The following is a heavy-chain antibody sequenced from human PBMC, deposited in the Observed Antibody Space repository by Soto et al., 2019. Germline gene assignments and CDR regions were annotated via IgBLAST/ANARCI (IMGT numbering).Heavy chain of an antibody. Sequence: ASVKVSCKASGYTFTSYGISWVRQAPGQGLEWMGWISAYNGNTNYAQKLQGRVTMTTDTSTSTAYMELRSLRSDDTAVYYCARGFRGSDFWSGSWFAPWGQGTLVTVSS. CDR2: ISAYNGNT. J-gene: IGHJ5*02. CDR1: GYTFTSYG. CDR3: ARGFRGSDFWSGSWFAP. D-gene: IGHD3-3*01. V-gene: IGHV1-18*04.